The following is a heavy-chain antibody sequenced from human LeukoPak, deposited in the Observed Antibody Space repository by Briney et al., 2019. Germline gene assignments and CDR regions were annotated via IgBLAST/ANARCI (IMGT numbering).Heavy chain of an antibody. V-gene: IGHV4-30-2*01. CDR1: GDSISSGGYC. Sequence: SETLSLTCAVSGDSISSGGYCWSWIRQPPGKGLEWMGFIYDSGSASYNPSLKSRVTISVDTSKNQFSLKLSSVTAADTAVYYCARGESRDGYKDRLSYWYFDLWGRGTLVTVST. CDR2: IYDSGSA. J-gene: IGHJ2*01. D-gene: IGHD5-24*01. CDR3: ARGESRDGYKDRLSYWYFDL.